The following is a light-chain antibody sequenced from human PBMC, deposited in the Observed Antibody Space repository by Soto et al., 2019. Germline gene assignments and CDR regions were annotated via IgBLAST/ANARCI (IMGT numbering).Light chain of an antibody. CDR3: QHYNDWPPTWT. J-gene: IGKJ1*01. CDR2: GAS. Sequence: EIVMTQSPATLSVSPGERVTLSCRASQSVSSKLAWYQQKPGQAPRVLIYGASTRATGIPARFSGSGSGTDFTLTISSLQSEDFAVYYCQHYNDWPPTWTFGQGTKVDIK. CDR1: QSVSSK. V-gene: IGKV3-15*01.